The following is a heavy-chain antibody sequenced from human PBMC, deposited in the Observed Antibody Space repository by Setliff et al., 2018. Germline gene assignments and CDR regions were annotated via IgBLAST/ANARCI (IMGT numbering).Heavy chain of an antibody. J-gene: IGHJ4*02. Sequence: SETLSLTCTVSGGSISSGDYYWSWIRQPPGKGLEWIGYIYSSGSTYYNPSLRSRVSISVDTSKNQFSLKLSSVTAADTAVYYCARESRYYYDNLGTLDYWGQGTLVTVS. CDR3: ARESRYYYDNLGTLDY. D-gene: IGHD3-22*01. V-gene: IGHV4-30-4*08. CDR2: IYSSGST. CDR1: GGSISSGDYY.